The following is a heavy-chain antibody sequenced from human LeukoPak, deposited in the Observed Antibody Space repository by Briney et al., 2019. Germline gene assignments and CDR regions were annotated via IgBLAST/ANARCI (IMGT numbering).Heavy chain of an antibody. CDR2: SSSAGTTI. J-gene: IGHJ6*02. CDR3: AGAGGANYYYYGMDV. Sequence: PGGSLRLSCAASGVTFSDYYMSWFRQAPGKGLEWISYSSSAGTTIHYADSVKGRFTISRDNAKSSPFLQMNSLRAEDTAVYYCAGAGGANYYYYGMDVWGQGTTVTVSS. CDR1: GVTFSDYY. D-gene: IGHD3-10*01. V-gene: IGHV3-11*01.